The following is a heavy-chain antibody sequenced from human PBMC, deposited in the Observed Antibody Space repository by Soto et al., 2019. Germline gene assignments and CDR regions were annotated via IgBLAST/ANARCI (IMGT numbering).Heavy chain of an antibody. CDR1: GFMFGNYA. V-gene: IGHV3-23*04. J-gene: IGHJ4*02. D-gene: IGHD1-1*01. CDR2: LTDSGMTT. Sequence: EVQLVESGGGLVRPAGALRLSCVASGFMFGNYAMGWVRQSPGKGLEWVSGLTDSGMTTYYADSVKGRCTISRDNSKNTLYLQMNNLSAEDTAKYYCAKYNSMVHEDYFDFWGQGTLVTVSS. CDR3: AKYNSMVHEDYFDF.